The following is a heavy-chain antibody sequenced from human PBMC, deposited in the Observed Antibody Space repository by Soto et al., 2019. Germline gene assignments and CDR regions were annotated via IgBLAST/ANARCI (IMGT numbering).Heavy chain of an antibody. CDR3: ARGVYYGDYEDYYYYYYGMDV. V-gene: IGHV7-4-1*01. Sequence: ASVKVSCKASGYTFTSYAMIWVRQAPGQGLEWMGWINTNTGNPTYAQGFTGRFVFSLDTSVSTAYLQICSLKAEDTAVYYCARGVYYGDYEDYYYYYYGMDVWGQGTTVTVSS. CDR1: GYTFTSYA. CDR2: INTNTGNP. J-gene: IGHJ6*02. D-gene: IGHD4-17*01.